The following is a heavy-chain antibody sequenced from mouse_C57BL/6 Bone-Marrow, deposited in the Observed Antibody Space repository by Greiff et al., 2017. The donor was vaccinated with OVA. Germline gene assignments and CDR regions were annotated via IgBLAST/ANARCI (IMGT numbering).Heavy chain of an antibody. CDR3: AIGLGSCDY. D-gene: IGHD3-3*01. Sequence: QVQLKQPGAELVKPGASVKLSCKASGYTFTSYWMQWVKQRPGQGLAWIGELNPSDSYTNYNQKFKGKATLTVDTSSSTTYMQLSSLTSEDSAVYYCAIGLGSCDYWGQGTTLTVSS. CDR2: LNPSDSYT. V-gene: IGHV1-50*01. J-gene: IGHJ2*01. CDR1: GYTFTSYW.